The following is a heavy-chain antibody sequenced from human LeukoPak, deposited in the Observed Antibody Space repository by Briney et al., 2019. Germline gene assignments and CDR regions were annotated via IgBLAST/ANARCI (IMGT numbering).Heavy chain of an antibody. V-gene: IGHV3-48*01. CDR2: ISSSSSPI. CDR3: ARASYASSGYYSGAGARADY. Sequence: WGSLRLSCAASGFTFSGYDMNWVRQAPGKGLEFLSYISSSSSPIYYGGSVKGRFTVSRDSARSSLYLEMNSLRVEDTAVYYCARASYASSGYYSGAGARADYWGRGTLVTVSS. D-gene: IGHD3-22*01. CDR1: GFTFSGYD. J-gene: IGHJ4*02.